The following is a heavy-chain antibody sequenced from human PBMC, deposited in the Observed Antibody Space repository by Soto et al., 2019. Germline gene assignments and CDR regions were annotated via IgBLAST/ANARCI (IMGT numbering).Heavy chain of an antibody. Sequence: GGSLRLSCAASGFTFSNAWMNWVRQAPGKGLEWVGRIKSKTDGGTTDYAAPVKGRFTISRDDSKNTLYLQMNSLKTEDTAVYYCTTPLDSRWLPYGMDVWGQGTTVTVSS. D-gene: IGHD6-13*01. V-gene: IGHV3-15*07. CDR2: IKSKTDGGTT. CDR1: GFTFSNAW. J-gene: IGHJ6*02. CDR3: TTPLDSRWLPYGMDV.